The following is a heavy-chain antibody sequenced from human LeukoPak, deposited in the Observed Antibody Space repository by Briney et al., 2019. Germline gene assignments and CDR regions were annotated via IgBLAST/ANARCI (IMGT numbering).Heavy chain of an antibody. CDR1: GGSISSYY. V-gene: IGHV4-4*07. J-gene: IGHJ5*02. CDR3: ARVWDGVATNWFDP. D-gene: IGHD4-17*01. Sequence: PSETLSLTCTASGGSISSYYWSWIRQPAGKGLEWIGRIYTSGSTNYNPSLKSRVTMSVDTSKNQFSLKLSSVTAADTAVYYCARVWDGVATNWFDPWGQGTLVTVSS. CDR2: IYTSGST.